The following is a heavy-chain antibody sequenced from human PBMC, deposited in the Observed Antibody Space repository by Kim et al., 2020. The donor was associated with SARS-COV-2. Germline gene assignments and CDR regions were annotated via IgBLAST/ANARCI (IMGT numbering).Heavy chain of an antibody. J-gene: IGHJ2*01. CDR3: AKVYNVYYFDL. Sequence: YYADSVKGRFTISRDNSKNTLYLQMDSLRAEDTAVYYCAKVYNVYYFDLWGRGIRVTVSS. V-gene: IGHV3-23*01. D-gene: IGHD3-10*01.